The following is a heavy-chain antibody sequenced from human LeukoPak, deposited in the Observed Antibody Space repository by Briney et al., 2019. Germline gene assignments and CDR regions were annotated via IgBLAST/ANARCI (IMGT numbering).Heavy chain of an antibody. CDR1: GFTFSSYA. CDR3: AKDWFIGFWSGYYALFDY. V-gene: IGHV3-30*04. CDR2: ISYDGSNK. Sequence: GRSLRLSCAASGFTFSSYAMHWVRQAPGKGLEWVAVISYDGSNKYYADSVKGRFTTSRDSFKNTLYLQMNSLRAEDTAIYYCAKDWFIGFWSGYYALFDYWGQGTLVTVSS. D-gene: IGHD3-3*01. J-gene: IGHJ4*02.